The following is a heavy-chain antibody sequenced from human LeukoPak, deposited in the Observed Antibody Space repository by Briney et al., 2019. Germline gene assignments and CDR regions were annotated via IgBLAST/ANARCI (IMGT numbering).Heavy chain of an antibody. J-gene: IGHJ2*01. CDR1: GFTFSSYA. D-gene: IGHD3-22*01. CDR2: ISGSGGST. CDR3: ARDGDYDSSPYPFWYFDL. V-gene: IGHV3-23*01. Sequence: PGGSLRLSCAASGFTFSSYAMSWVRQAPGKGLEWVSAISGSGGSTYYADSVKGRFTISRDNSKNTLYLQMNSLRSEDTAVYYCARDGDYDSSPYPFWYFDLWGRGTLVTVSS.